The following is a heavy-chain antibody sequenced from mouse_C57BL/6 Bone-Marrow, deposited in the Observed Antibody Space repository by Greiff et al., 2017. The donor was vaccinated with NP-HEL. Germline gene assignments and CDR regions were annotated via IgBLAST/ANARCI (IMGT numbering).Heavy chain of an antibody. CDR2: IYPRDGST. Sequence: QVQLQQSDAELVKPGASVKISCKVSGYTFTDHTIHWMKQSPEQGLEWIGYIYPRDGSTKYNEKFKGKATLTADKYSSTAYMQLNSLTSEDSAVYFCATLLDGYYVSDFDYWGQGTALTVSS. J-gene: IGHJ2*01. D-gene: IGHD2-3*01. CDR1: GYTFTDHT. CDR3: ATLLDGYYVSDFDY. V-gene: IGHV1-78*01.